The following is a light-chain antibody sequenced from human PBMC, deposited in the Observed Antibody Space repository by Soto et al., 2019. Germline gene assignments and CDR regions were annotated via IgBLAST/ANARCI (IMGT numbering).Light chain of an antibody. CDR1: QGISSA. V-gene: IGKV1-13*02. J-gene: IGKJ4*01. CDR2: DAS. CDR3: QQFNSYPLLT. Sequence: AIQLTQSPSSLSASVGDRVTITCRASQGISSALAWYQQKPGKAPKLLIYDASSLESGVPSRFSGSGSATDFTLTISSLQPEDFATYYCQQFNSYPLLTFGGGTKVEIK.